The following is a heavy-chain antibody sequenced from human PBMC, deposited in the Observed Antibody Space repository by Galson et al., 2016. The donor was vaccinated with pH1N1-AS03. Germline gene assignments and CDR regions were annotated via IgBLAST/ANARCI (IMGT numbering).Heavy chain of an antibody. J-gene: IGHJ4*02. CDR2: IIPTFGAA. Sequence: SVKVSCKASGGSFNTYGISWVRQAPGQGLEWIGGIIPTFGAANYAQRLQGRLRITADELTTTVYMELSSLRSEDTAVYFCARDRYCDGSLLYESAYWGQGTLVTVSS. D-gene: IGHD3-3*01. V-gene: IGHV1-69*13. CDR3: ARDRYCDGSLLYESAY. CDR1: GGSFNTYG.